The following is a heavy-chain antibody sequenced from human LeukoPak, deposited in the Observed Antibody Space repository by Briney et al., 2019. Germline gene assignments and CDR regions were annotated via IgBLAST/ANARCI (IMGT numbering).Heavy chain of an antibody. Sequence: ASVKISCKASGYTFTGCYMHWVRQAPGQGLEWMGWINPNSGGTNYAQKFQGRVTMTRDTSISTAYMELSRLRSDDTAVYYCARGSYGSGSYNPLKFDYWGQGTLVTVSS. V-gene: IGHV1-2*02. CDR1: GYTFTGCY. CDR3: ARGSYGSGSYNPLKFDY. J-gene: IGHJ4*02. CDR2: INPNSGGT. D-gene: IGHD3-10*01.